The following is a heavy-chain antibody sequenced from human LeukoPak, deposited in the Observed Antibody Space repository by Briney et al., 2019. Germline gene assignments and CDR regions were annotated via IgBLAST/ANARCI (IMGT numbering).Heavy chain of an antibody. V-gene: IGHV4-34*01. Sequence: PETLSLTCAFYGGSFSGYYWSWIRQPPGKGLEWIGEINHSGSTNYNPSLKSRVTISVDTSKNQFSLKLSSVTAADTAVYYCARAGYVWGSYRYPTNNWFDPWGQGTLVTVSS. CDR2: INHSGST. D-gene: IGHD3-16*02. CDR3: ARAGYVWGSYRYPTNNWFDP. J-gene: IGHJ5*02. CDR1: GGSFSGYY.